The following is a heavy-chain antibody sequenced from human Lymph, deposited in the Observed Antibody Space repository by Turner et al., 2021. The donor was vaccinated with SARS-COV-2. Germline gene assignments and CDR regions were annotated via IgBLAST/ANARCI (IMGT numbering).Heavy chain of an antibody. J-gene: IGHJ3*02. Sequence: QVQLVQSGAEVKTPGSSVKVSCKASGGTFSSYAISWVRQAPGQGPEWMGVIIPIFGAANYAQKFQGRVTIAADESTSTAYMELSSLRSEDTAVYYCARDTAVAGTLGAFDIWGQGTMVTVSS. CDR3: ARDTAVAGTLGAFDI. V-gene: IGHV1-69*01. CDR2: IIPIFGAA. D-gene: IGHD6-19*01. CDR1: GGTFSSYA.